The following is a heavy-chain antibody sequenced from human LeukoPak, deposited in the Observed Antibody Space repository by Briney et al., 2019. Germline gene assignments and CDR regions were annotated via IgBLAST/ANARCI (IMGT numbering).Heavy chain of an antibody. CDR3: ARPQHGDLYAFDN. D-gene: IGHD4-17*01. Sequence: TGGSLRLSCAASGFTFTSYWMHWVRQAPGKGLVWVSRVDGDGSTTTYADSVKGRFTISRDNAKNTLYLQMNSLRAEDTAVYYCARPQHGDLYAFDNWGQGTMVTVSS. J-gene: IGHJ3*02. CDR2: VDGDGSTT. CDR1: GFTFTSYW. V-gene: IGHV3-74*01.